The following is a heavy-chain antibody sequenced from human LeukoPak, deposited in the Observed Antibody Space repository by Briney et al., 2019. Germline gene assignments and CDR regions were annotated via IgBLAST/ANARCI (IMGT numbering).Heavy chain of an antibody. CDR1: GFTFSSYA. CDR3: AREWGDGYNDFDY. J-gene: IGHJ4*02. V-gene: IGHV3-30-3*01. CDR2: ISYDGSNK. Sequence: PGRSLRLSCAASGFTFSSYAMHWVRQAPGKGLEWVAVISYDGSNKYYADSVKGRFTISRDNSKNTLYLQMNSLRAEDTAEYYCAREWGDGYNDFDYWGQGTLVTVSS. D-gene: IGHD5-24*01.